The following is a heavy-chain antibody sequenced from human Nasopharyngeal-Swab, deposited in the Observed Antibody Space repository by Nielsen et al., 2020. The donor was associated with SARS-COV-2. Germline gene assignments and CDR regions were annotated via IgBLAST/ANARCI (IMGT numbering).Heavy chain of an antibody. Sequence: GESLKISCKGSGYSFTSYWISWVRQMPGKGLQWMGRIDPSDSYTYYSPSFQGHVTISADKSISTAYVQWSSLKASDTAMYYCARRPPYKWNPFDYWGQGTWSPSPQ. D-gene: IGHD1-20*01. V-gene: IGHV5-10-1*01. CDR2: IDPSDSYT. CDR1: GYSFTSYW. CDR3: ARRPPYKWNPFDY. J-gene: IGHJ4*02.